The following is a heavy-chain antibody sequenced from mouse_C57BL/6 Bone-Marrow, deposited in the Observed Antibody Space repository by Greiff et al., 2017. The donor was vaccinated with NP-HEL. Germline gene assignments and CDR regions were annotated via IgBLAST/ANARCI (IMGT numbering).Heavy chain of an antibody. CDR1: GFTFSSYA. Sequence: DVKLQESGGGLVKPGGSLKLSCAASGFTFSSYAMSWVRQTPEKRLEWVATISDGGSYTYYPDNVKGRFTISRDNAKNNLYLQMSHLKSEDTAMYYCARESTVVAFDYWGQGTTLTVSS. D-gene: IGHD1-1*01. J-gene: IGHJ2*01. CDR2: ISDGGSYT. CDR3: ARESTVVAFDY. V-gene: IGHV5-4*01.